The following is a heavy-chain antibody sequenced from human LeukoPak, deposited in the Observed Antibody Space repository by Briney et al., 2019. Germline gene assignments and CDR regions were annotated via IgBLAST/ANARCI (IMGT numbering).Heavy chain of an antibody. CDR3: ARTIWFGEFST. CDR1: GGSISSGDYY. V-gene: IGHV4-30-4*08. J-gene: IGHJ5*02. Sequence: PSETLSLTCTVSGGSISSGDYYWSWIRQPPGKGLEWIGYIYYSGSTYYNPSLKSRVTISVDTSKNQFSLKLSSVTAADTAVYYCARTIWFGEFSTWGQGTLVTVSS. CDR2: IYYSGST. D-gene: IGHD3-10*01.